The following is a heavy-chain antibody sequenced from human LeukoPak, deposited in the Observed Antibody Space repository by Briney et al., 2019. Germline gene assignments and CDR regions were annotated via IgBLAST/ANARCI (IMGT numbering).Heavy chain of an antibody. D-gene: IGHD2-21*02. CDR1: GYTFTSYG. J-gene: IGHJ4*02. CDR3: ARDLIYFSRSVVVTASHDY. V-gene: IGHV1-18*01. CDR2: ISAYNGNT. Sequence: ASVKVSCKASGYTFTSYGISWVRQAPGQGLEWMGWISAYNGNTNYAQKLQGRVTMTTDTSTSTAYMELRSPRSDDTAVYYCARDLIYFSRSVVVTASHDYWGQGTLVTVSS.